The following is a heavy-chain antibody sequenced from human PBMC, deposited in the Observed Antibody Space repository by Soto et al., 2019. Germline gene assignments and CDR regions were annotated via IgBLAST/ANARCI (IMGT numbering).Heavy chain of an antibody. D-gene: IGHD3-22*01. J-gene: IGHJ4*02. CDR3: ARAEYYDSHWDY. Sequence: ASVKVSCKASGYTFTSYAMHWVRQATGQRLEWMGWINAGNGNTKYSQKFQGRVTITRDTSASTAYMELSSLRSEDTAVYYCARAEYYDSHWDYWGQGTLVTVSS. CDR2: INAGNGNT. CDR1: GYTFTSYA. V-gene: IGHV1-3*01.